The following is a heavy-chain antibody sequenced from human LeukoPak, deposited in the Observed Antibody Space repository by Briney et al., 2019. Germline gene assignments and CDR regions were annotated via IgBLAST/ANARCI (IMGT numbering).Heavy chain of an antibody. D-gene: IGHD3-22*01. Sequence: GGSLRLSCAASGFTFSSYGMHWVRQAPGKGLEWVAVISYDGSNKYYADSVKGRFTISRDNSKNTLYLQMNSLRAEDTAVYYCAKARSLLLDPWGQGTLVTLSS. CDR2: ISYDGSNK. CDR1: GFTFSSYG. V-gene: IGHV3-30*18. J-gene: IGHJ5*02. CDR3: AKARSLLLDP.